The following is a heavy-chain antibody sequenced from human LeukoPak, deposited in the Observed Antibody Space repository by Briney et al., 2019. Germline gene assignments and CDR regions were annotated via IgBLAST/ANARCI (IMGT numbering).Heavy chain of an antibody. CDR3: ARGSGWSTEYYGMDV. J-gene: IGHJ6*02. CDR2: INPNSGGT. CDR1: GYTFTGYY. D-gene: IGHD6-19*01. V-gene: IGHV1-2*02. Sequence: GASVKVSCKASGYTFTGYYMHWVRQAPGQGLEWMGWINPNSGGTNYAQKFQGRVTMTRDTSISTAYMELSRLRSDDTAVYYCARGSGWSTEYYGMDVWGQGTTVTVSS.